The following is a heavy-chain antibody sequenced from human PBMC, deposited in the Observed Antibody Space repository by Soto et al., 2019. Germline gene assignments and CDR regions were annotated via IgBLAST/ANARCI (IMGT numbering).Heavy chain of an antibody. CDR1: GFPVDNNY. CDR3: ARAGTSSSWNYLNY. D-gene: IGHD6-13*01. V-gene: IGHV3-53*01. J-gene: IGHJ4*02. Sequence: GGSLRLSCASSGFPVDNNYMSWVRQAPGKGLEWVSIIYPGYSTYYADSVKGRFTISRDNSKNTLYLQMNSLRAEDTAVYYCARAGTSSSWNYLNYWGQGTLVTVSS. CDR2: IYPGYST.